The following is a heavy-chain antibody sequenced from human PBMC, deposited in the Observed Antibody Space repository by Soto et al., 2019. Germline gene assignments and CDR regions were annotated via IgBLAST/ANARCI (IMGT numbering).Heavy chain of an antibody. D-gene: IGHD6-13*01. CDR2: INAGNGNT. CDR1: GYTFTSYA. Sequence: QVQLVQSGAEVKKPGASVKVSCKASGYTFTSYAMHWVRQAPGQRLEWMGWINAGNGNTKYSQKCQGRVTITRDTSASTAYMELSSLRSEDTAVYYCARSSSWYVFDYWGQGTLVTVSS. J-gene: IGHJ4*02. CDR3: ARSSSWYVFDY. V-gene: IGHV1-3*01.